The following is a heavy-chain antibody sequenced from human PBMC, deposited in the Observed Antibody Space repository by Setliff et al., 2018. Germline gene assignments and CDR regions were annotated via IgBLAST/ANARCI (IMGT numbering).Heavy chain of an antibody. CDR3: AALDWGENFYNVDV. D-gene: IGHD7-27*01. CDR1: GFSVSSNY. CDR2: IYSGDSGGST. Sequence: PGGSLRLSCAASGFSVSSNYMSWVRQAPGKGLEWVSVIYSGDSGGSTYYADSVKGRFTISRDNGRNTLYLQINSLRGEDTGVYFCAALDWGENFYNVDVWGKGTTVTVSS. V-gene: IGHV3-53*01. J-gene: IGHJ6*03.